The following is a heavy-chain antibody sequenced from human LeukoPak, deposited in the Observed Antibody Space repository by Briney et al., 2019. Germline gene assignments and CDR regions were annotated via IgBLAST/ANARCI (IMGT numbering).Heavy chain of an antibody. J-gene: IGHJ6*04. CDR1: GFTFSNYG. CDR2: ISYDGSNK. Sequence: GGSLRLSCAASGFTFSNYGMHWVRQAPGKGLEWVTLISYDGSNKYYADSVKGRFTISRDNSKNTLYLQMNSLRAEDTAVYYCAELGITMIGGVWGKGPTVTISS. CDR3: AELGITMIGGV. V-gene: IGHV3-30*18. D-gene: IGHD3-10*02.